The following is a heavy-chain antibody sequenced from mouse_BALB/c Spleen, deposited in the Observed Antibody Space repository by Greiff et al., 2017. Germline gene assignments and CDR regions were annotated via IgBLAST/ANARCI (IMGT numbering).Heavy chain of an antibody. CDR3: ARPTVVEAMDY. CDR1: GFTFSSYT. D-gene: IGHD1-1*01. CDR2: ISNGGGST. V-gene: IGHV5-12-2*01. J-gene: IGHJ4*01. Sequence: EVKLVESGGGLVQPGGSLKLSCAASGFTFSSYTMSWVRQTPEKRLEWVAYISNGGGSTYYPDTVKGRFTISRDNAKNTLYLQMSSLKSEDTAMYYCARPTVVEAMDYWGQGTSVTVSS.